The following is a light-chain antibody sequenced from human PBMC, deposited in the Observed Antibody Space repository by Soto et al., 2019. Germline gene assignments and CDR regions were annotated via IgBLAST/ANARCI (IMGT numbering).Light chain of an antibody. CDR1: QSVAND. CDR2: GAS. CDR3: QQYNKWPQT. J-gene: IGKJ5*01. Sequence: EIVMTQSPATLSVSPGERATLSCRASQSVANDLAWYQHKPGQAPRLLTHGASTRATGIPARFSGVGSGTEFTLTISSLQSEDFAVYYCQQYNKWPQTFGQGTRLET. V-gene: IGKV3-15*01.